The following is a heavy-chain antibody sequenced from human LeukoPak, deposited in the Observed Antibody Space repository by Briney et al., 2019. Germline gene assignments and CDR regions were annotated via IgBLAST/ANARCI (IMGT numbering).Heavy chain of an antibody. CDR3: AKKSGGPSPFDY. J-gene: IGHJ4*02. CDR2: ISGSGIRR. Sequence: GGSLRLSCAASGFTFSSYGMSWVRQAPGKGLEWVSDISGSGIRRNYADSVKGRFTISRDNSKNTLYLQMNSLRAEDTAVYYCAKKSGGPSPFDYWGQGTLVTVSS. V-gene: IGHV3-23*01. D-gene: IGHD1-26*01. CDR1: GFTFSSYG.